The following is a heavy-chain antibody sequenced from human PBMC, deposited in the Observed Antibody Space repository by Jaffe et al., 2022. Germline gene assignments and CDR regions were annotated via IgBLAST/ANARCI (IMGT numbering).Heavy chain of an antibody. CDR2: VYHSGNIFRGGST. CDR1: GYSTSSGYY. D-gene: IGHD6-13*01. CDR3: AIRYSSSWFADSFDI. V-gene: IGHV4-38-2*02. Sequence: QVHLQESGPGLVKPSETLSLTCTVSGYSTSSGYYWGWIRQPPGKGLEWIGSVYHSGNIFRGGSTDYSPSLKSRVTIPVDTSKNQFSLKLSSVTAADTAVYYCAIRYSSSWFADSFDIWGQGTMVTVSS. J-gene: IGHJ3*02.